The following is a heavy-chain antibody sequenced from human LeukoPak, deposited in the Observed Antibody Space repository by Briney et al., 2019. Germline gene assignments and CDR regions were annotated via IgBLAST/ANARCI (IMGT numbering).Heavy chain of an antibody. Sequence: GGSLRLSCAASGFTFSSYGMHWVRQAPGKGLEWVAVISYDGSNKYYADSVKGRFTISRNNSKNTLYLQMNSLRAEDTAVYYRAKDALNIVVVPAAIPDYGMDVWGQGTTVTVSS. CDR2: ISYDGSNK. J-gene: IGHJ6*02. D-gene: IGHD2-2*02. CDR3: AKDALNIVVVPAAIPDYGMDV. CDR1: GFTFSSYG. V-gene: IGHV3-30*18.